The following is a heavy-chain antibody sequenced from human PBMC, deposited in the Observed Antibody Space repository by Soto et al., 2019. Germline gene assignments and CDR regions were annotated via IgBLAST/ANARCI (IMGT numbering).Heavy chain of an antibody. D-gene: IGHD6-6*01. J-gene: IGHJ3*01. V-gene: IGHV3-30*18. CDR1: GFTFSTYG. CDR3: AKGAYDYGTSSLAFDF. CDR2: IAYDGSNK. Sequence: QVQLVESGGGVVQPGRSLRLSCAASGFTFSTYGMHWVRQAPGKGLEWVALIAYDGSNKYYADSVKGRFTISRDNSKNTLYLQMNSLRAEDTAEYYCAKGAYDYGTSSLAFDFWGQGTMVTVSS.